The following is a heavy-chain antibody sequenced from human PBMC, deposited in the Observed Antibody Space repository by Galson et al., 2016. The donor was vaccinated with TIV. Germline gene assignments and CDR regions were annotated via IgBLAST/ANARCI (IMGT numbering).Heavy chain of an antibody. D-gene: IGHD3-22*01. Sequence: SVKVSCKASGYTFSNYDVNWERQAPGQGLEWMGWMNANTGDTGYAQNFQGRVTMTRDNSINTAYMELSSLKSEDTAIYYCARGHRVSTSTMTVVIRAPLAYWGQGTLVTVSS. CDR3: ARGHRVSTSTMTVVIRAPLAY. V-gene: IGHV1-8*01. CDR2: MNANTGDT. J-gene: IGHJ4*02. CDR1: GYTFSNYD.